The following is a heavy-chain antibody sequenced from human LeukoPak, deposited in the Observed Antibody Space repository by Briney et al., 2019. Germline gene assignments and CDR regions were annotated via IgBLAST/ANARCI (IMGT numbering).Heavy chain of an antibody. D-gene: IGHD4/OR15-4a*01. CDR1: GASISSYY. V-gene: IGHV4-59*08. CDR2: IYYNGNT. CDR3: AGLHAHGANYIDH. J-gene: IGHJ4*02. Sequence: WETLCLTCTVSGASISSYYWSWIRQPPGKGLEWIGYIYYNGNTIYSDSLTGRVTISADTSKNQFSLKLTSVTAADTARYFCAGLHAHGANYIDHWGQGILVTVLS.